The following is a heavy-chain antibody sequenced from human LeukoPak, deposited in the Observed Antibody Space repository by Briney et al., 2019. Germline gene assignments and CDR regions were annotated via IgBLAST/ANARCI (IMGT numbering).Heavy chain of an antibody. CDR3: TTSHRGV. J-gene: IGHJ3*01. CDR1: GFTFSTAW. Sequence: PGGSLRLSCAASGFTFSTAWMNWVRQAPGKGLEWVGRIKSKTDGGTTDHAEPVKGRFTISRNDSRNMLYLQMNSLKTEDTAVYYCTTSHRGVWGQGTMVTVSS. V-gene: IGHV3-15*07. CDR2: IKSKTDGGTT.